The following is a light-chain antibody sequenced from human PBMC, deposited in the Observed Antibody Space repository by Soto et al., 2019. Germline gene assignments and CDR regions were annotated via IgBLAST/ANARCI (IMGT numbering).Light chain of an antibody. J-gene: IGKJ1*01. Sequence: EIVLTQSPGTLSLSPGERATLSCRASQSVSSSYLAWYQQKPGQAPRLLIYGASSRATGIPDRFSGSGSGTDFTLTISRLEPEDFAVYYCQQYGSSLTTFGQ. CDR3: QQYGSSLTT. CDR1: QSVSSSY. CDR2: GAS. V-gene: IGKV3-20*01.